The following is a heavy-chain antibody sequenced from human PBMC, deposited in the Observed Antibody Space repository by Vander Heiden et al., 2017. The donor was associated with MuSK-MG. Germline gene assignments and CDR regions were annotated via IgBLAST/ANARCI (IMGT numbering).Heavy chain of an antibody. CDR2: ISYDGSNK. Sequence: QVQLVESGGGVVQPGRSLRLSCAASGFPFSSYAMHWVRQAPGKGLEWVAVISYDGSNKYYADSVKGRFTISRDNSKNTLYLQMNSLRAEDTAVYDCAGGGAAAGTYYYYYGMDVWGQGTTVTVSS. CDR1: GFPFSSYA. V-gene: IGHV3-30-3*01. D-gene: IGHD6-13*01. CDR3: AGGGAAAGTYYYYYGMDV. J-gene: IGHJ6*02.